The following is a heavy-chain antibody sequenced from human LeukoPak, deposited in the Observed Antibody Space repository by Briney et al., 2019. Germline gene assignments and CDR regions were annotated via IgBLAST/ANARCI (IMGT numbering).Heavy chain of an antibody. CDR2: ISSSSSYI. V-gene: IGHV3-21*01. D-gene: IGHD5-18*01. J-gene: IGHJ4*02. CDR1: GFTFSSYS. Sequence: GGSLRLSCAASGFTFSSYSMNWVRQAPGKGLEWVSSISSSSSYIYYADSVKGRFTISRDNAKNSLYLQMNSLRAEDTAVYYCARARGTAMVTYFDYWGQGTLVTVSS. CDR3: ARARGTAMVTYFDY.